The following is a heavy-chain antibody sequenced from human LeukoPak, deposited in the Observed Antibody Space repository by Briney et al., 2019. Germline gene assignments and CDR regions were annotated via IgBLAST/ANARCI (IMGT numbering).Heavy chain of an antibody. CDR2: IYYSGST. V-gene: IGHV4-59*01. CDR3: ARAKDVYSPHAFDF. CDR1: GGSISSSF. J-gene: IGHJ3*01. Sequence: PSETLSLTCTVSGGSISSSFWSWIRQPPGKGLEWIGYIYYSGSTKYSPSFKSRVTISVDTSKNQFSLRLSSVTAADTAIYYCARAKDVYSPHAFDFWGQGTTVTVSS. D-gene: IGHD5-24*01.